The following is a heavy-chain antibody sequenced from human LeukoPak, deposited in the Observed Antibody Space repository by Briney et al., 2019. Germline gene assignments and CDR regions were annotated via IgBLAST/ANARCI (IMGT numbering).Heavy chain of an antibody. D-gene: IGHD3-10*01. V-gene: IGHV1-69*04. CDR2: IIPILGIA. J-gene: IGHJ4*02. CDR3: ATVGSGSSIGIDY. Sequence: GASVKVSCKASGGTFSSYAISWVRQAPGQGLEWMGRIIPILGIANYAQKFQGRVTITADKSTSTAYMELSSLRSEDRAVYYCATVGSGSSIGIDYWGQGTLVTVSS. CDR1: GGTFSSYA.